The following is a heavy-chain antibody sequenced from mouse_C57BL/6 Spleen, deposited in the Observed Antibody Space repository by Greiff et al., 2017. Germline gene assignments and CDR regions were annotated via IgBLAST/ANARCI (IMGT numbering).Heavy chain of an antibody. J-gene: IGHJ4*01. CDR1: GFTFSSYA. CDR3: SRYRPYMARDY. CDR2: ISDGGSYT. V-gene: IGHV5-4*01. D-gene: IGHD2-14*01. Sequence: EVQLVESGGGLVKPGGSLKLSCAASGFTFSSYAMSWVSQTPEKRLEWVATISDGGSYTYYPDNVKGRFTISRDKAKNILYQQMSHLKSEDTAIDCCSRYRPYMARDYWGQGTSVTVSS.